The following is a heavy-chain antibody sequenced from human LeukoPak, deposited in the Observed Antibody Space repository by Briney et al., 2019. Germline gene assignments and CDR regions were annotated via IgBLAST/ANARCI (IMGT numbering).Heavy chain of an antibody. CDR1: GGTFSSYA. J-gene: IGHJ6*02. V-gene: IGHV1-69*04. CDR2: IIPILGIA. Sequence: ASVKVSCKASGGTFSSYAISWVRQAPGQGLEWMGRIIPILGIANYAQKFQGRVTITADKSTSTAYMELSSLRSEDTAVYYCARDNQEEREYQLLSNGMDVWGQGTTVTGSS. CDR3: ARDNQEEREYQLLSNGMDV. D-gene: IGHD2-2*01.